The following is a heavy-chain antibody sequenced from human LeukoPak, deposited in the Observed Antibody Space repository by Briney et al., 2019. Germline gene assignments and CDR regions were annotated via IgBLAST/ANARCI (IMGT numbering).Heavy chain of an antibody. J-gene: IGHJ3*02. V-gene: IGHV1-69*15. CDR3: ARDVTGTPLAFDI. CDR1: GGTFSRNA. D-gene: IGHD2-21*02. CDR2: IIPMFNTI. Sequence: ASVKVPCKASGGTFSRNAISWVRQAPGQGLEWMGRIIPMFNTINHAQKLQGRVTITSDESTSTVYMELSSLRSDDTAIYYCARDVTGTPLAFDIWGQGTMVTVSS.